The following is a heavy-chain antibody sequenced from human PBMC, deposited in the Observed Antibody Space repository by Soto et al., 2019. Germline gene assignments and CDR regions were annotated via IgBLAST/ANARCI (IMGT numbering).Heavy chain of an antibody. D-gene: IGHD6-19*01. V-gene: IGHV5-51*01. CDR1: GYSFTSYW. CDR2: IYPGDSGT. CDR3: ARQYSSGPIDSYYYYGMDV. Sequence: TGESLKISCKGSGYSFTSYWIGWVRQLPEKGLEWMGIIYPGDSGTRYSPSFQGQVTISADKSISTAYLQWSSLKASDTAMYYCARQYSSGPIDSYYYYGMDVWGQGTTVTVSS. J-gene: IGHJ6*02.